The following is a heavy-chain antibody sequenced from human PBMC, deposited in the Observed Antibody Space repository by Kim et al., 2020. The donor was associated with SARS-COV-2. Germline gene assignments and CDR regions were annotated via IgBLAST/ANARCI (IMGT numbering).Heavy chain of an antibody. CDR1: GFTLSSYG. D-gene: IGHD3-10*01. J-gene: IGHJ4*02. V-gene: IGHV3-33*03. CDR2: IWYDGSYK. CDR3: ARAPGQYERGGFDS. Sequence: GGSLRLSCAASGFTLSSYGMHWVRQAPGKGLEWVAVIWYDGSYKYYADSVKGRFTISRDNSKNTLYLQMSSLRAEDTAVYYCARAPGQYERGGFDSWGQG.